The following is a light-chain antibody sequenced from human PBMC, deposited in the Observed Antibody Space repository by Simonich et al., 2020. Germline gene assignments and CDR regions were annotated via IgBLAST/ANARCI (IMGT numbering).Light chain of an antibody. Sequence: DIQMTQSPSTLSASVGDRITITCRASQSISSWLAWYQQKPGKAPKLLIYKASSLESGFPSRFSGSGSGTEFTLTISSLQPEDFATYYCQQYYSTPYTFGQGTKLEIK. CDR1: QSISSW. CDR3: QQYYSTPYT. CDR2: KAS. J-gene: IGKJ2*01. V-gene: IGKV1-5*03.